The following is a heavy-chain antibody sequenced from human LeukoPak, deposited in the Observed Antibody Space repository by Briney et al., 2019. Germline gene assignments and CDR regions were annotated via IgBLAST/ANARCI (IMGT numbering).Heavy chain of an antibody. CDR3: ARHNRSAYTGYENAFDI. CDR2: IYNSANT. CDR1: GDSISSSSYC. V-gene: IGHV4-39*01. D-gene: IGHD5-12*01. Sequence: SETLSLTFTVSGDSISSSSYCWGWIRQPPGKGLEWIGNIYNSANTHYNPSLKTRITMSVDTSKNQFSLKLNSVTAADTGIYYCARHNRSAYTGYENAFDIWGQGTMVTVSS. J-gene: IGHJ3*02.